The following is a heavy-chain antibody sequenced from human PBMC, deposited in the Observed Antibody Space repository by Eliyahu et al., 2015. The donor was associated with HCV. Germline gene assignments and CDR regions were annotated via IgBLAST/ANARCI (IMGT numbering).Heavy chain of an antibody. CDR3: TTGAPGGFDYYLDV. Sequence: EVQLVESGGGLVKPGGSLRLSCAAFGFTFXXAWMSWVRQASGKGXEWIGRIKSKXDGGTTDYAAPVKGRFTISRDDSKSTLYLQMNSLKTEDTAVYYCTTGAPGGFDYYLDVWGQGTTVTVSS. CDR2: IKSKXDGGTT. J-gene: IGHJ6*03. V-gene: IGHV3-15*01. CDR1: GFTFXXAW. D-gene: IGHD3-10*01.